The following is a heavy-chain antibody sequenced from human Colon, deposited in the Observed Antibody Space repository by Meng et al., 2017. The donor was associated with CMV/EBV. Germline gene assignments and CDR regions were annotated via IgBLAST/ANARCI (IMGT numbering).Heavy chain of an antibody. CDR2: ISGSSTVT. Sequence: QVQVVESGGXXVXPGXALRLSCKASGFSCSDYYMTWIRHTPGKGPEWLAYISGSSTVTNYADSVKGRFTISRDNVNNLLYLQMNSLRADDTAVYYCTRDPRACDYWGQGTLVTVSS. V-gene: IGHV3-11*05. CDR3: TRDPRACDY. CDR1: GFSCSDYY. J-gene: IGHJ4*02.